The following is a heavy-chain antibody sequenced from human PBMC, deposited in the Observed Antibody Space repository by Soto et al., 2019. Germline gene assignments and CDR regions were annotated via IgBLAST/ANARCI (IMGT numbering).Heavy chain of an antibody. CDR2: ISPFTGDT. CDR1: GYTFSNYG. Sequence: ASVKVSCKASGYTFSNYGINWVRQAPGQGLERMGWISPFTGDTHYTQSLQGRVTMTTDTSTSTAYMELRSLRSADTAVYYCARSCSGGSCHSAYWGQGTLVTVSS. J-gene: IGHJ4*02. V-gene: IGHV1-18*04. D-gene: IGHD2-15*01. CDR3: ARSCSGGSCHSAY.